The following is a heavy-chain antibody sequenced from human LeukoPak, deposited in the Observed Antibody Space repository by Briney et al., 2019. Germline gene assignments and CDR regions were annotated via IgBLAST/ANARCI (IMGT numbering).Heavy chain of an antibody. V-gene: IGHV4-59*01. CDR1: GGSISSYY. D-gene: IGHD3-22*01. J-gene: IGHJ3*02. CDR2: IYYSGST. CDR3: ARDQYYYDSSGYYYDAFDI. Sequence: SETLSLTCTVSGGSISSYYWSWIRQPPGKGLEWIGYIYYSGSTNYNPSLKSRVTISVDTSKNQFSLKLSSVTAADTAVYYCARDQYYYDSSGYYYDAFDIWGQGTMVTVSS.